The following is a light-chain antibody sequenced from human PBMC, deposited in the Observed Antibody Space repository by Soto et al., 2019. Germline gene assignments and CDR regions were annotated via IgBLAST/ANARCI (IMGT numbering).Light chain of an antibody. V-gene: IGLV2-14*02. CDR2: EGT. J-gene: IGLJ3*02. Sequence: QSVLTQPASVSGSPGQSITVSCTGINSDVGIYNLVSWYQHHPGKAPKLVIYEGTKRPSGVSSRFSGSKSGNTASLTISGLHTEDEADYYCNSYTDADTFWVFGGGTKVTVL. CDR3: NSYTDADTFWV. CDR1: NSDVGIYNL.